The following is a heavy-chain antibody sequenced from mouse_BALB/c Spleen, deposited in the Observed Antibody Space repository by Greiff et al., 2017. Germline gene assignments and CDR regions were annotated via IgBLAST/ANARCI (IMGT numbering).Heavy chain of an antibody. CDR3: TRDYYGPFDY. CDR2: IYPGNSDT. V-gene: IGHV1-5*01. J-gene: IGHJ2*01. Sequence: VQLQQSGTVLARPGASVKMSCKASGYTFTSYWMHWVKQRPGQGLEWIGAIYPGNSDTSYNQKFKGKAKLTAVTSSSTAYMQLSSLTSEDSAVYYCTRDYYGPFDYWGQGTTLTVSS. CDR1: GYTFTSYW. D-gene: IGHD1-2*01.